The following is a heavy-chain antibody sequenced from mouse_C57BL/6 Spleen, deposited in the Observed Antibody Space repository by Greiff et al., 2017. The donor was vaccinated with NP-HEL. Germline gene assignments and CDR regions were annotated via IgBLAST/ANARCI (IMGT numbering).Heavy chain of an antibody. CDR2: ISSGGSYT. V-gene: IGHV5-6*01. Sequence: EVKLVESGGDLVKPGGSLKLSCAASGFTFSSYGMSWVRQTPDKRLEWVATISSGGSYTYYPDSVKGRFTISRDNAKNTLYLQMSSLKSEDTAMNYCAREDYGSSSAWFAYWGQGTLVTVSA. CDR1: GFTFSSYG. J-gene: IGHJ3*01. D-gene: IGHD1-1*01. CDR3: AREDYGSSSAWFAY.